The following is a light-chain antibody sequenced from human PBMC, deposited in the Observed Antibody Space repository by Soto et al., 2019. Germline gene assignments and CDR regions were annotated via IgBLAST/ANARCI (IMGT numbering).Light chain of an antibody. Sequence: QSGLTPPPSASGTPGQRVTISCSGSSSNIGSNTVNWYQQLPGTAPKLLIYSNNQRPSGVPDRFSGSKSGTSASLAISGLQSEDEADYYCAAWDDSLNGYVFGKGTKVTVL. V-gene: IGLV1-44*01. CDR1: SSNIGSNT. CDR3: AAWDDSLNGYV. CDR2: SNN. J-gene: IGLJ1*01.